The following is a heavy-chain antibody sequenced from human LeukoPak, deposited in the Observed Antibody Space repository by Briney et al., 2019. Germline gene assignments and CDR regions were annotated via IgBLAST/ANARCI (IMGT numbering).Heavy chain of an antibody. Sequence: ASVKVSCKAYGYTFTGYYMHWVRQAPGQGLEWMGWINPNSGGTNYAQKFQGRVTMTRDTSISTAYMELSRLRSDDTAVYYCARGGGTYYYDSSGYYYEWFDPWGQGTLVTVSS. D-gene: IGHD3-22*01. CDR2: INPNSGGT. CDR1: GYTFTGYY. V-gene: IGHV1-2*02. CDR3: ARGGGTYYYDSSGYYYEWFDP. J-gene: IGHJ5*02.